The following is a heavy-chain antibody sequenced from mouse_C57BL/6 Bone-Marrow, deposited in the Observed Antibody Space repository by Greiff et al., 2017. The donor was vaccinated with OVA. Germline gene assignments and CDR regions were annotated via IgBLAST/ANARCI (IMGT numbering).Heavy chain of an antibody. CDR2: ISDGGSYT. J-gene: IGHJ2*01. Sequence: DVQLQESGGGLVKPGGSLKLSCAASGFTFSSYAMSWVRQTPEKRLEWVATISDGGSYTYYPDNVKGRFTISRDNAKNNLYLQMSHLKSEDTAMYYCARAWVYYYGSSYYFDYWGQGTTLTVSS. V-gene: IGHV5-4*01. D-gene: IGHD1-1*01. CDR3: ARAWVYYYGSSYYFDY. CDR1: GFTFSSYA.